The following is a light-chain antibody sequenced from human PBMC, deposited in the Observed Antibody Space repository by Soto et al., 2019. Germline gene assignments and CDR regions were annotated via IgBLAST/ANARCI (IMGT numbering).Light chain of an antibody. CDR3: ISFTSTSTRV. CDR2: EVT. J-gene: IGLJ1*01. CDR1: SSDIGSYDY. Sequence: QSALTQPASVSGSPGQSITISCTGTSSDIGSYDYVSWYQQHPGKAPNLIIYEVTDRPSGVSNRFSGSKSGNTASLTISGLQAEDEADHYRISFTSTSTRVFGGGTKVTV. V-gene: IGLV2-14*01.